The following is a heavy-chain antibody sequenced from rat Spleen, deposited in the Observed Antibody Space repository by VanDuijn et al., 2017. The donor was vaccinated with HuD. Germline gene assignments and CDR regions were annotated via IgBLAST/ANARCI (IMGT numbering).Heavy chain of an antibody. D-gene: IGHD1-10*01. CDR3: ARHGAYNNYGWFAY. CDR1: GFTFSDFF. V-gene: IGHV5-29*01. Sequence: EVQLVESDGGLVQPGRSLNLSCAASGFTFSDFFMAWVRQAPAKGLEWVATISSDGSSTYYRDSVKGRFTISRDDVKSTLSLQMDSLRSEDTASYYCARHGAYNNYGWFAYWGQGTLVTVSS. CDR2: ISSDGSST. J-gene: IGHJ3*01.